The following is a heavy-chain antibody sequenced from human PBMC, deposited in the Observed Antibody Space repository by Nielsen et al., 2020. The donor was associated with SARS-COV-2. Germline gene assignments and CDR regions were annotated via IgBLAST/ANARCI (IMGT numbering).Heavy chain of an antibody. CDR3: AKDPYSSGWCWWGFDY. CDR2: ISGSGGST. V-gene: IGHV3-23*01. J-gene: IGHJ4*02. CDR1: GFTFSSYA. D-gene: IGHD6-19*01. Sequence: GESLKISCAASGFTFSSYAMSWVRQAPGKGLEWVSTISGSGGSTYYADSVKGRFTISRDNSKNTLYLQMNSLRAEDTAVYYCAKDPYSSGWCWWGFDYWGQGSLVTVSS.